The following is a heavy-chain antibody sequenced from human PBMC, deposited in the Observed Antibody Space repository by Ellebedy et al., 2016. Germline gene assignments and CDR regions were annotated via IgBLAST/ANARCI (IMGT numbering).Heavy chain of an antibody. D-gene: IGHD2-2*01. CDR1: GGSISSSSYY. Sequence: SETLSLTXTVSGGSISSSSYYWGWIRQPPGKGLEWIGSIYYSGSTYYNPSLKSRVAMSVDTSKNQFSLKLTSVTAADTAVYYCARESTTSFPYNYFDYWGQGILVTVSS. CDR3: ARESTTSFPYNYFDY. J-gene: IGHJ4*02. CDR2: IYYSGST. V-gene: IGHV4-39*07.